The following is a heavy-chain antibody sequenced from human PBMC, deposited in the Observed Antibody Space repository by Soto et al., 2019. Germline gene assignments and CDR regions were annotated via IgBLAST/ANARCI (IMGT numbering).Heavy chain of an antibody. Sequence: PSETLSLTCTVSGGSISSYYWSWIRQPPGKGLEWIGYIYYSGSTNYNPSLKSRVIISVDTSKNQFSLKLSSVTAADTAVYYCARHSSSNVVYNWFDPWGQGTLVTVSS. CDR1: GGSISSYY. V-gene: IGHV4-59*01. J-gene: IGHJ5*02. D-gene: IGHD6-6*01. CDR2: IYYSGST. CDR3: ARHSSSNVVYNWFDP.